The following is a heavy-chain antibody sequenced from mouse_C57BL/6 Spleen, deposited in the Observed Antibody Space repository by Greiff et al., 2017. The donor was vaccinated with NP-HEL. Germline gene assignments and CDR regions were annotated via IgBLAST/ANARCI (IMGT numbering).Heavy chain of an antibody. CDR3: ARSSNFFDY. J-gene: IGHJ2*01. D-gene: IGHD1-1*01. CDR2: IDPSDSET. CDR1: GYTFTSYW. V-gene: IGHV1-52*01. Sequence: VQLQQSGAELVRPGSSVKLSCKASGYTFTSYWMHWVKQRPIQGLEWIGNIDPSDSETHYNQKFKDKATLSVDKSSSTAYMQLSSLTSEDSAVYYCARSSNFFDYWGQGTTLTVSS.